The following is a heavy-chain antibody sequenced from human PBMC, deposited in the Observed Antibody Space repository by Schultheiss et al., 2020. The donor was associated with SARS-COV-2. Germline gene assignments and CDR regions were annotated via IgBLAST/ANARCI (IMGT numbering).Heavy chain of an antibody. CDR2: IYSGGST. J-gene: IGHJ6*02. CDR1: GFTVSSNY. V-gene: IGHV3-53*01. Sequence: GESLKISCAASGFTVSSNYMSWVRQAPGKGLEWVSVIYSGGSTYYADSVKGRFTISRDNSKNTLYLQMNSLRAEDTAVYYCAKDHCSSTSCYLDYYYYGMDVWGQGTTVTVSS. CDR3: AKDHCSSTSCYLDYYYYGMDV. D-gene: IGHD2-2*01.